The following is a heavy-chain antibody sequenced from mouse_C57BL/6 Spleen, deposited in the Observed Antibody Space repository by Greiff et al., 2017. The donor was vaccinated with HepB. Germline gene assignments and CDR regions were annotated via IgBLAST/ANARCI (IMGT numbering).Heavy chain of an antibody. Sequence: VQLQQSGAELVRPGASVKLSCTASGFNIKDDYMHWVKQRPEQGLEWIGWIDPENGDTEYASKFQGKATITADTSSSTAYMQLSSLTSEDSAVYYCARGWVDYWGQGTTLTVSS. V-gene: IGHV14-4*01. CDR3: ARGWVDY. CDR2: IDPENGDT. J-gene: IGHJ2*01. D-gene: IGHD1-1*02. CDR1: GFNIKDDY.